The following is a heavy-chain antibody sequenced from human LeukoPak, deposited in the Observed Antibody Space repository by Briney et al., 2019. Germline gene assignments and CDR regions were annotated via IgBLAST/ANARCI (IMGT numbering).Heavy chain of an antibody. CDR3: ARGNEEMATPDFDY. V-gene: IGHV3-11*01. Sequence: PGGSLRLSCEASGFTFSDFSMSWIRQAPGKGLEWVSYLSGSDIYYADSVRGRFTISRDIAKNSLYLQMNSLRAEDTAVYYCARGNEEMATPDFDYWGQGTLVTVSS. CDR2: LSGSDI. D-gene: IGHD5-24*01. CDR1: GFTFSDFS. J-gene: IGHJ4*02.